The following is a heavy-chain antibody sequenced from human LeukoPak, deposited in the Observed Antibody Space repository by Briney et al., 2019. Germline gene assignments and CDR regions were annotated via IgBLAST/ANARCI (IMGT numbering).Heavy chain of an antibody. CDR3: ARDYNIGWYDY. V-gene: IGHV3-23*01. Sequence: GGSLRLSCAASGFTFSSYAMSWVRQAPGKGLEWVSTISGSGGNTYYADSVKGRFTISRDNSKNTLYLQMNSLRAEDTAVYYCARDYNIGWYDYWGQGTLVTVSS. CDR1: GFTFSSYA. J-gene: IGHJ4*02. D-gene: IGHD6-19*01. CDR2: ISGSGGNT.